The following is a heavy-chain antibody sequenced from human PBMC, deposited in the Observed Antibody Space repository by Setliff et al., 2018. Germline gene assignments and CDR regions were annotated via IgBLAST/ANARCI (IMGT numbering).Heavy chain of an antibody. V-gene: IGHV4-39*01. CDR2: IYYSATT. D-gene: IGHD1-26*01. CDR1: GDSISSNSHY. J-gene: IGHJ5*02. Sequence: SETLSLTCIVSGDSISSNSHYWGWIRQPPGKGLEWIGTIYYSATTYCNPSLKSRVTISVDTSKNQSSLKMRSVTAADTAIYYCARSRGVGATINWFDPWGQGTLVTVS. CDR3: ARSRGVGATINWFDP.